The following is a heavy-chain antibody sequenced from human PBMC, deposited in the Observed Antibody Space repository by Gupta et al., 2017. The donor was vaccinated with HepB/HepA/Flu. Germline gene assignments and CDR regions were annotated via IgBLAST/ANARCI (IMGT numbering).Heavy chain of an antibody. J-gene: IGHJ4*02. CDR2: IKEDGSEN. CDR3: SRSLQY. D-gene: IGHD2/OR15-2a*01. V-gene: IGHV3-7*01. Sequence: EVQLVESGGGLVQPGGSLRLSCVASGFTFSTYWMDWVRQVPGKGLEWVANIKEDGSENYYVDSVKGRFTISRDNAQNTLYLQLNSLRVEDTAVYYCSRSLQYWGQGSLVTVSS. CDR1: GFTFSTYW.